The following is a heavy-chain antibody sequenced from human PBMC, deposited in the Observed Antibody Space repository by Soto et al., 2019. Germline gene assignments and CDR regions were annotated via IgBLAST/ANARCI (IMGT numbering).Heavy chain of an antibody. CDR1: GYTFTSYD. J-gene: IGHJ6*02. CDR3: ARDPYSGSYYYYYGMDV. V-gene: IGHV1-8*01. D-gene: IGHD1-26*01. CDR2: MNPNSGNT. Sequence: ASVKVSCKASGYTFTSYDINWVRQATGQGLEWMGWMNPNSGNTGYAQKFQGRVTMTRNTSISTAYMELSSLRSEDTAVYYCARDPYSGSYYYYYGMDVWGQGTTVTVSS.